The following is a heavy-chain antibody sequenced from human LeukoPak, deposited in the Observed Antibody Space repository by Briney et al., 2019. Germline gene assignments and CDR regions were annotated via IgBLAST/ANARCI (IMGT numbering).Heavy chain of an antibody. D-gene: IGHD6-13*01. CDR3: ARATYSSSWLKTYAFDI. V-gene: IGHV1-69*05. CDR1: GGTFSCYA. J-gene: IGHJ3*02. Sequence: SVKVSCKASGGTFSCYAISWVRQAPGQGLEWMGRIIPIFGTANYAQKFQGRVTITTDESTSTAYMGLSSLRSEDTAVYYCARATYSSSWLKTYAFDIWGQGTMVTVSS. CDR2: IIPIFGTA.